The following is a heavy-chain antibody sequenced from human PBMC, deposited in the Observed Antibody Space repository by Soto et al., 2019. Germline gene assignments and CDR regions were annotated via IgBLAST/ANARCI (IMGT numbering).Heavy chain of an antibody. CDR2: IYYSGST. V-gene: IGHV4-61*01. J-gene: IGHJ4*02. CDR1: GGSVSSGSYY. Sequence: SETLSLTCTVSGGSVSSGSYYWSWIRQPPGKGLEWIGYIYYSGSTNYNPSLKSRVTISVDTSKNQFSLKLSSVTAADTAVYYCGAYYSDKWGQGTLVTVSS. CDR3: GAYYSDK.